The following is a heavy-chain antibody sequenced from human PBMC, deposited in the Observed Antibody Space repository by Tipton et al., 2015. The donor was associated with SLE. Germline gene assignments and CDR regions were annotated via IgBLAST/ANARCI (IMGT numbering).Heavy chain of an antibody. Sequence: SLRLSCAASGFTVSSNYMSWVRQAPGKGLEWVSVTYSTGSTYYADSVKGRFTISRDNSKNTLYLQMNSLRAEDTAVYFCLYSGGEAHFDYWGQGTLVTVSS. CDR2: TYSTGST. V-gene: IGHV3-66*01. J-gene: IGHJ4*02. CDR3: LYSGGEAHFDY. D-gene: IGHD1-26*01. CDR1: GFTVSSNY.